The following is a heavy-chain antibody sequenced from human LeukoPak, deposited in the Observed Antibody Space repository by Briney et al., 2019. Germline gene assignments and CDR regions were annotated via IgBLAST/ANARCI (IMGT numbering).Heavy chain of an antibody. CDR2: IKKDGSEK. V-gene: IGHV3-7*03. J-gene: IGHJ4*02. CDR3: ARRSGTYEDPPDC. CDR1: GFTFSDYW. Sequence: PGGSLRLSCAASGFTFSDYWMSWLRQAPGKGLKRVANIKKDGSEKSYVDSVKGRFTISRDNAKKTLYLEMNSLRAEDTALYYCARRSGTYEDPPDCWGQGTLVTVSA. D-gene: IGHD1-26*01.